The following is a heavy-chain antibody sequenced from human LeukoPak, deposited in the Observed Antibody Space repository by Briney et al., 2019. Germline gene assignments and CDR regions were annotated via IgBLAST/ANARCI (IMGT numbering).Heavy chain of an antibody. Sequence: PSQTLSLTCAVSGGSISSGGYSWSWIRQPPGKGLEWIGYIYRSGSAYYNPSLKIRVTISVDRSKNQFSLKLSSVTAADTAVYYCAREDGSGSYYTSGAFDIWGQGTMVTVSS. J-gene: IGHJ3*02. CDR1: GGSISSGGYS. V-gene: IGHV4-30-2*01. CDR2: IYRSGSA. CDR3: AREDGSGSYYTSGAFDI. D-gene: IGHD3-10*01.